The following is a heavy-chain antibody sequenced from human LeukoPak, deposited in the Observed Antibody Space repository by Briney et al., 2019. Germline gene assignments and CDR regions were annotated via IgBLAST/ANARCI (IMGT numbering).Heavy chain of an antibody. J-gene: IGHJ4*02. CDR1: GFTFSSYG. CDR2: ISYDGSNK. D-gene: IGHD2-15*01. Sequence: GGSLRLSCAASGFTFSSYGMHWFRQAPGKGLEWVAVISYDGSNKYYADSVKGRFTISRDNSKNTLYLQMNSLRAEDTAVYYCAKGLIGYCSGGSCYSPDYWGQGTLVTVSS. CDR3: AKGLIGYCSGGSCYSPDY. V-gene: IGHV3-30*18.